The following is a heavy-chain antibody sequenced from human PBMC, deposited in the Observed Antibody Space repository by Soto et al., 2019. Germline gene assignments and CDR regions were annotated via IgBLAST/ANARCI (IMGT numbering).Heavy chain of an antibody. J-gene: IGHJ6*02. CDR2: ISGYNANT. CDR1: GYSFTRYG. CDR3: ARMGDVPYYYYGLDV. V-gene: IGHV1-18*01. Sequence: QVQLVQSGAEVKKPGATEKVSCEASGYSFTRYGISWVRQAPGQGLEWMGWISGYNANTNYPENLQGRVTMTTDTSTSTAYMEVRNLISDDTAVYYCARMGDVPYYYYGLDVWGQGTTVTVSS. D-gene: IGHD3-16*01.